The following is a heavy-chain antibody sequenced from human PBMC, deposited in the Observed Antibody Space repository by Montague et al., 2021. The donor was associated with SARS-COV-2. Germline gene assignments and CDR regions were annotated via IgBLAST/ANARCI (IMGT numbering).Heavy chain of an antibody. CDR3: ARGSGWMGNAFDI. J-gene: IGHJ3*02. CDR1: GGSISSYY. CDR2: ICYSGST. Sequence: SETLSLTCTVSGGSISSYYWSWIRQPPGKGLEWIGYICYSGSTNYNPSLMSRVTISVDTSKNQFSLKLSSVTAADTAVYYCARGSGWMGNAFDIWGQGTMVTVSS. V-gene: IGHV4-59*01. D-gene: IGHD6-19*01.